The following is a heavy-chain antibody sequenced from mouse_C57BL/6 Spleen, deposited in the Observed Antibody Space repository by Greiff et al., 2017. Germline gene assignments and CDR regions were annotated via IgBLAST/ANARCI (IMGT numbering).Heavy chain of an antibody. CDR1: GYAFTNYL. D-gene: IGHD2-4*01. V-gene: IGHV1-54*01. CDR3: ATRYDYDEGWFAY. Sequence: QVQLKESGAELVRPGTSVKVSCKASGYAFTNYLIEWVKQRPGQGLEWIGVINPGSGGTNYNEKFKGKATLTADKSSSTAYMQLSSLTSEDSAVYFCATRYDYDEGWFAYWGQGTLVTVSA. J-gene: IGHJ3*01. CDR2: INPGSGGT.